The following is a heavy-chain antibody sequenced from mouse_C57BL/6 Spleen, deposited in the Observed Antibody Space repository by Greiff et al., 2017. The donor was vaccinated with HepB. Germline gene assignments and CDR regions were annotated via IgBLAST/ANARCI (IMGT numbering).Heavy chain of an antibody. Sequence: VQLQQSGTELVKPGASVKLSCKASGYTFTSYWMHWVKQRPGQGLEWIGNINPSNGGTNYNEKFKSKATLTVDKSSSTAYIQLSSLTSEDSAVYYCARSSSFYYAMDYWGQGTSVTVSS. CDR1: GYTFTSYW. D-gene: IGHD1-3*01. J-gene: IGHJ4*01. V-gene: IGHV1-53*01. CDR2: INPSNGGT. CDR3: ARSSSFYYAMDY.